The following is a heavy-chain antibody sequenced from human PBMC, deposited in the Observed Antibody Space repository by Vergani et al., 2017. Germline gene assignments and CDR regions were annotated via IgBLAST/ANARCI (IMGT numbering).Heavy chain of an antibody. D-gene: IGHD3-10*01. CDR3: AKDPGSGSYHYYYMDV. CDR2: ISGSGGST. J-gene: IGHJ6*03. V-gene: IGHV3-23*04. CDR1: GFTFSSYA. Sequence: EVQLVESGGGLVKPGGSLRLSCAASGFTFSSYAMSWVRQAPGKGLEWVSAISGSGGSTYYADSVKGRFTISRDNSKNTLYLQMNSLRAEDTAVYYCAKDPGSGSYHYYYMDVWGKGTTVTVSS.